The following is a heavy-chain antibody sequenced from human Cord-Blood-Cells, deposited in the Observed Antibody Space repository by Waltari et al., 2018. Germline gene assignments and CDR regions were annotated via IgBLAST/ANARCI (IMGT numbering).Heavy chain of an antibody. CDR2: INHSGST. CDR3: ARVGHYDFWSGYYIHYYFDY. D-gene: IGHD3-3*01. J-gene: IGHJ4*02. Sequence: QVQLLQWGAGLLKPSETLSLTCAVYGGSSSGYSWIWRRQPPGTGVEWIGEINHSGSTNYTPSLKSRVTISVDTSKNQFSLKLSSVTAADTAVYYCARVGHYDFWSGYYIHYYFDYWGQGTLVTVSS. V-gene: IGHV4-34*01. CDR1: GGSSSGYS.